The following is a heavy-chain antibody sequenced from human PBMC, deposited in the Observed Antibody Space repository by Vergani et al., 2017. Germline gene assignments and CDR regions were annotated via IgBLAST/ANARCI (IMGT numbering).Heavy chain of an antibody. J-gene: IGHJ3*02. Sequence: QVQLVESGGGVVQPGRSLRLSCAASGFTFSRYAMHWVRQAPGKGLEWVAVISYDGSNKYYADSVKGRFTISRDNSKNTLYLQMNSLRAEDTAVYYCARDFHMVRGVIMPHGAFDIWGQGTMVTVSS. CDR2: ISYDGSNK. CDR1: GFTFSRYA. V-gene: IGHV3-30-3*01. CDR3: ARDFHMVRGVIMPHGAFDI. D-gene: IGHD3-10*01.